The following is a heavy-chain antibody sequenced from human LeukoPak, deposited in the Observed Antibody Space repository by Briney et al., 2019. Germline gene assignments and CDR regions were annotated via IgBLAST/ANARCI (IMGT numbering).Heavy chain of an antibody. CDR1: GFTFSSYA. V-gene: IGHV3-23*01. J-gene: IGHJ3*02. Sequence: GGSLRLSCAASGFTFSSYAMSWVRQAPGEGLEWVSAISGSGGSTYYADSVKGRFTISRDNSKNTLYLQMNSLRAEDTAVYYCAKDDGSGYYSGAFDIWGQGTMVTVSS. CDR2: ISGSGGST. CDR3: AKDDGSGYYSGAFDI. D-gene: IGHD3-22*01.